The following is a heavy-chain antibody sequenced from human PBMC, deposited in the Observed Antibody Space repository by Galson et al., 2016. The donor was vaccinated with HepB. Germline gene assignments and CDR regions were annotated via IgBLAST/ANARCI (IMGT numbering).Heavy chain of an antibody. CDR1: GGAFSGYY. CDR3: ARGAWESSAYHFFDY. V-gene: IGHV4-34*01. D-gene: IGHD3-22*01. J-gene: IGHJ4*02. Sequence: SETLSLTCAVYGGAFSGYYCTWIRQSPGKGLEWIGEINLSGSTNYNPTLESRVTLSIDTSREQFSLKLTSVTAADAAVYYCARGAWESSAYHFFDYWGQGTLVSVSS. CDR2: INLSGST.